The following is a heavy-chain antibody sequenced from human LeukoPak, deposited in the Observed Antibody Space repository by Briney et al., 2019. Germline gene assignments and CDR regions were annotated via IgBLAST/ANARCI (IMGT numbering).Heavy chain of an antibody. Sequence: ASVKVSCKASGYTFTCYYMHWVRQAPGQGLEWMGWINPNSGGTNYAQKFQGRVTMTRDTSISTAYMELSRLRSDDTAVYYCARDLHALRFLEWLPLGAFDIWGQGTMVTVSS. CDR3: ARDLHALRFLEWLPLGAFDI. D-gene: IGHD3-3*01. CDR1: GYTFTCYY. J-gene: IGHJ3*02. CDR2: INPNSGGT. V-gene: IGHV1-2*02.